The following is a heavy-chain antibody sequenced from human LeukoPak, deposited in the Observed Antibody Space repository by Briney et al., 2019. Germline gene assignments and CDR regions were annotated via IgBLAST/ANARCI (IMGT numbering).Heavy chain of an antibody. J-gene: IGHJ6*02. D-gene: IGHD3-16*01. CDR2: INHNGNVN. CDR3: ARGGGLDV. V-gene: IGHV3-7*03. CDR1: GFTFSSYW. Sequence: GGSLRLSCAASGFTFSSYWMSWARQAPGKGLEWVASINHNGNVNYYVDSVKGRFTIPRDNAKNSLYLQMSNLRAEDTAVYFCARGGGLDVWGQGATVTVSS.